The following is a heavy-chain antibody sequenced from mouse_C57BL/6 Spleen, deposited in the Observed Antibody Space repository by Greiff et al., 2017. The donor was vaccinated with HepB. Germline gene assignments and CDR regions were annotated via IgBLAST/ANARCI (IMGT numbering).Heavy chain of an antibody. CDR2: IYPSDSET. CDR1: GYTFTSYW. Sequence: QVQLKQPGAELVRPGSSVKLSCKASGYTFTSYWMDWVKQRPGQGLEWIGNIYPSDSETHYNQKFKDKATLTVDKSSSTAYMQLSSLTSEDSAVYYCARRGLTGTFAYWGQGTLVTVSA. D-gene: IGHD4-1*01. CDR3: ARRGLTGTFAY. J-gene: IGHJ3*01. V-gene: IGHV1-61*01.